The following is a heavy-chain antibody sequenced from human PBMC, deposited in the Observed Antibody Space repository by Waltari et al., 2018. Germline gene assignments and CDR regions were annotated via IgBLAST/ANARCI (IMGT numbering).Heavy chain of an antibody. CDR2: VDPEDGET. J-gene: IGHJ4*02. CDR1: GYTFTDYY. V-gene: IGHV1-69-2*01. CDR3: ATVPPYYGSGSYYFDY. Sequence: VQLVQSGAEVKKPGSSVKVSCKASGYTFTDYYMHWVQQAPGKGLEWMGRVDPEDGETIYAEKFQGRGTITADTSTDTAYMELSSLRSEDTAVYYCATVPPYYGSGSYYFDYWGQGTLVTVSS. D-gene: IGHD3-10*01.